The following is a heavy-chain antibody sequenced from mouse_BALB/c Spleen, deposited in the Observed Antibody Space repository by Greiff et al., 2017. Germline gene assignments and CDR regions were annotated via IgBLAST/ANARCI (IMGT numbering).Heavy chain of an antibody. V-gene: IGHV3-6*02. Sequence: EVQRVESGPGLVKPSQSLSLTCSVTGYSITSGYYWNWIRQFPGNKLEWMGYISYDGSNNYNPSLKNRISITRDTSKNQFFLKLNSVTTEDTATYYCARGDGYFFAYWGQGTLVTVSA. CDR3: ARGDGYFFAY. D-gene: IGHD2-3*01. CDR2: ISYDGSN. CDR1: GYSITSGYY. J-gene: IGHJ3*01.